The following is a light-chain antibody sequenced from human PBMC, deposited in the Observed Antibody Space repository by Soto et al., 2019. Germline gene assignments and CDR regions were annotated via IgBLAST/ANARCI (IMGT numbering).Light chain of an antibody. J-gene: IGLJ1*01. V-gene: IGLV2-14*01. Sequence: QSALTQPASVSGSPGQSITISCTGTSSDVGGYNHVAWYQQHPGEAPTLMIYDVSNRPSGVSNRFSGSKSSNTASLTISGLQAEDEADYYCGSYTSRSTYVFGTGTKVTVL. CDR2: DVS. CDR1: SSDVGGYNH. CDR3: GSYTSRSTYV.